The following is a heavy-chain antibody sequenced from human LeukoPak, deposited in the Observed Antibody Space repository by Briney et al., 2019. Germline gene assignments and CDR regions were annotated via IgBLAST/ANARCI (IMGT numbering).Heavy chain of an antibody. CDR3: TGEEGGSYYRY. CDR1: GFTFADYW. Sequence: GGSLRLSCAASGFTFADYWMSWVRQAPGKGLEWVANINQDGSEKYYVDSVTGRFTISRDNARKSLYLQMNSLSAEDTAVYYCTGEEGGSYYRYWGQETLVTVSS. V-gene: IGHV3-7*05. J-gene: IGHJ4*02. D-gene: IGHD1-26*01. CDR2: INQDGSEK.